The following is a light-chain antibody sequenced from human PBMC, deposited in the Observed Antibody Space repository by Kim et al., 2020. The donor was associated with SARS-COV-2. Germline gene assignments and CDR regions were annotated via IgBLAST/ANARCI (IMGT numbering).Light chain of an antibody. CDR2: GKN. Sequence: ALGQTVTITCQGDSLRNYYATWYQQKSGQAPVVVIYGKNNRPSGIPDRFSGSRSGNTASLTITGAQAEDEADYYCNSRDSSTNHMVFGGGTQLTVL. J-gene: IGLJ2*01. CDR1: SLRNYY. V-gene: IGLV3-19*01. CDR3: NSRDSSTNHMV.